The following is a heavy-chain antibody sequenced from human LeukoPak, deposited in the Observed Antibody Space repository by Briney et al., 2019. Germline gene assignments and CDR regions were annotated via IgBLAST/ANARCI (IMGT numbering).Heavy chain of an antibody. J-gene: IGHJ4*02. CDR2: IGGSGGST. CDR1: GFAFSSYA. D-gene: IGHD1-7*01. V-gene: IGHV3-23*01. CDR3: AKKKRELRGFDY. Sequence: GGSLRLSCAASGFAFSSYAMSWVRQAPGKGLEWVSVIGGSGGSTYYADSVKGRFTISRDNSKNTLYLQMSSLRAEDTAVYYCAKKKRELRGFDYWGQGTLVTVSS.